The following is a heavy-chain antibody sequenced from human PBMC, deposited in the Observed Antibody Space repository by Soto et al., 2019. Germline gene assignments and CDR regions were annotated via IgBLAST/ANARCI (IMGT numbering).Heavy chain of an antibody. J-gene: IGHJ6*02. CDR3: AVAIYPDYYYGMAV. CDR2: IYYSGST. CDR1: GGSSGSSSYY. Sequence: TPSLTCTVSGGSSGSSSYYWGWIGQPPVRGLEWIGSIYYSGSTYYKPSLKSRVTISVDTSKNQLSRKLSSVTAADTAVYYCAVAIYPDYYYGMAVWGQGT. D-gene: IGHD2-2*02. V-gene: IGHV4-39*05.